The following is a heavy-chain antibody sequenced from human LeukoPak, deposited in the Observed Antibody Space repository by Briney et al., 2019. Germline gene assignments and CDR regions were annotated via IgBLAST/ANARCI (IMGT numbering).Heavy chain of an antibody. CDR1: GGTFSGYA. CDR3: ARSYGPRYYDSSGYYTYYYGMDV. J-gene: IGHJ6*02. Sequence: SVKVSCKASGGTFSGYAISWVRQAPGQGLEWMGGIIPIFGTANYAQKFQGRVTITADESTSTAYMELSSLRSEDTAVYYCARSYGPRYYDSSGYYTYYYGMDVWGQGTTVTISS. D-gene: IGHD3-22*01. V-gene: IGHV1-69*01. CDR2: IIPIFGTA.